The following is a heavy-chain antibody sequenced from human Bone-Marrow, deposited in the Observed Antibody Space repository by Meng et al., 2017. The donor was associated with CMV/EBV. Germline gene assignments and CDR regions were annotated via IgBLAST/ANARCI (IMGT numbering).Heavy chain of an antibody. Sequence: GESLKISCAASGFTFSSYAMHWVRQAPGKGLEWVAVISYDGSNKYYADSVKGRFTISRDNAKNSLYLQMNSLRAEDTALYHCAREGPNDAFDIWGQGTMVTVSS. J-gene: IGHJ3*02. CDR1: GFTFSSYA. CDR3: AREGPNDAFDI. CDR2: ISYDGSNK. V-gene: IGHV3-30-3*01.